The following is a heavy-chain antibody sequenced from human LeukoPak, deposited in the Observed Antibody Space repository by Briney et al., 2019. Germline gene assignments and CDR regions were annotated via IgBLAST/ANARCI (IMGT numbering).Heavy chain of an antibody. D-gene: IGHD6-19*01. J-gene: IGHJ4*02. V-gene: IGHV1-46*01. CDR3: ASSAVAHDY. Sequence: ASVKVSCKAFGYTFTSNYMHWVRQAPGQGPEWMGVISPSGGSTTYAQKFQGRVTLTRDMSTSTDYLELSSLRSEDTAVYYCASSAVAHDYWGQGTLVTVSS. CDR2: ISPSGGST. CDR1: GYTFTSNY.